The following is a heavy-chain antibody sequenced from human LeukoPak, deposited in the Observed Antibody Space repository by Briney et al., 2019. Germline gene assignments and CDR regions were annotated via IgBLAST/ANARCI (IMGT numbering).Heavy chain of an antibody. V-gene: IGHV4-34*01. Sequence: RSSETLSLTCAVFGGSFSSYYWSWICQPPGKGLEWIGEINHSGYTSYNPSLKSRVTLSVDTSKHQFSLKLTSVTAADTAVYYCARCCLQRDGDNGGGDYWGQGTLVTVSS. CDR1: GGSFSSYY. D-gene: IGHD4-17*01. J-gene: IGHJ4*02. CDR3: ARCCLQRDGDNGGGDY. CDR2: INHSGYT.